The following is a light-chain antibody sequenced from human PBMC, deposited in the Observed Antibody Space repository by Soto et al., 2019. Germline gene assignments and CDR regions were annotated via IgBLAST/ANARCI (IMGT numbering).Light chain of an antibody. CDR3: QQYNNWPPIFT. Sequence: EIVMTQSPATLSVSPGERATLSCRARQSVSSHLAWYQQKPGQAPRLLIYGASTRATGIPARFSGSGSGTEFTLTISSLQSEDFAVYYCQQYNNWPPIFTFGPGTKVDIK. V-gene: IGKV3-15*01. J-gene: IGKJ3*01. CDR2: GAS. CDR1: QSVSSH.